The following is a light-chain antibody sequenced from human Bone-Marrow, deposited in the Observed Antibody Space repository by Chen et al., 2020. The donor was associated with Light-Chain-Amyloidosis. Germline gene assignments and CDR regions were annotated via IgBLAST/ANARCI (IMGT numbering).Light chain of an antibody. CDR3: QSYDNSLSGFYV. V-gene: IGLV1-40*01. CDR2: DDT. Sequence: QSVLTQPPSVSGAPGQRVTISCTGTSSNIGAGYNVQWYQHLPGRAPKLLIHDDTNRPSGVPDRFSASKSGTSASLAITGLQAEEEADYYCQSYDNSLSGFYVFGTGTQVSVL. J-gene: IGLJ1*01. CDR1: SSNIGAGYN.